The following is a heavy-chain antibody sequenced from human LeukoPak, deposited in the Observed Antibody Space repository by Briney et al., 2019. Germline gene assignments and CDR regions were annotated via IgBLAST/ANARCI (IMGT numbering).Heavy chain of an antibody. CDR1: GYRFASYW. D-gene: IGHD3-22*01. CDR2: IYPADSDT. Sequence: GESLKISCRGSGYRFASYWIGWVRQMPGKGLEWMGIIYPADSDTRYSPSFRGQVTLSADKSISTAYLQWSSLKASDTAMYYCARRSPYDNNLIDYWGQGTLVTVSS. J-gene: IGHJ4*02. V-gene: IGHV5-51*01. CDR3: ARRSPYDNNLIDY.